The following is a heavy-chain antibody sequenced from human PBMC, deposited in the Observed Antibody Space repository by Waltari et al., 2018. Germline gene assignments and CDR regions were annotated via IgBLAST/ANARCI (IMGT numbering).Heavy chain of an antibody. V-gene: IGHV4-4*02. CDR2: VHDSGKT. CDR1: NL. J-gene: IGHJ4*02. Sequence: NLWNWVRQSPGTGLEWIGQVHDSGKTNYNSSFAGRVTVSLDTSTYHVALKMTSATAADTALYYCARDRGRGLYLDTWGQGILVTVSP. D-gene: IGHD2-15*01. CDR3: ARDRGRGLYLDT.